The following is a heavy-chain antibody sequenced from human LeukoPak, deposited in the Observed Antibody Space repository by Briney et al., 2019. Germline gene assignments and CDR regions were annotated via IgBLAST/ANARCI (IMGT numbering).Heavy chain of an antibody. CDR1: GYTFSGFY. D-gene: IGHD1-26*01. Sequence: ASGKVSCKASGYTFSGFYMHWVRQAPGQGLEWMGWINPNTGGTNYAQKFQGRVTMTTDTSISTAYMEVSRLRSDDTAVYYCATFAGEHQAPFDYWGQGTLVTVSS. CDR3: ATFAGEHQAPFDY. J-gene: IGHJ4*02. CDR2: INPNTGGT. V-gene: IGHV1-2*02.